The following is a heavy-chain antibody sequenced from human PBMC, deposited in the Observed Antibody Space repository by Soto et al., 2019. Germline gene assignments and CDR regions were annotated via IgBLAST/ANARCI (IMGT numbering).Heavy chain of an antibody. CDR2: ISYDGSNK. V-gene: IGHV3-30-3*01. CDR3: ARDAQVYCSGGSCYSMYYYYGMDV. J-gene: IGHJ6*02. D-gene: IGHD2-15*01. CDR1: GFTFSSYA. Sequence: QVQLVESGGGVVQPGRSLRLSCAASGFTFSSYAMHWVRQAPGKGLERVAVISYDGSNKYYADSVKGRFTISRANSKNWVYLQMNSLRAEHTAVYYCARDAQVYCSGGSCYSMYYYYGMDVWGQGTTVTLSS.